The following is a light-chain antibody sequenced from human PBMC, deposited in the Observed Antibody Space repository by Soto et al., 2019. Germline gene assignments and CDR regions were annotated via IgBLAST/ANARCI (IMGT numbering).Light chain of an antibody. CDR1: QSISAF. CDR2: TAS. CDR3: QQYAIYPST. J-gene: IGKJ4*01. V-gene: IGKV1-5*03. Sequence: DIQMTQSPSTLSASVGDRVTITCRASQSISAFLAWYEQKPGKAPHLLIHTASTLRSGVPSRFSGSGSGTDFTLPINSLQPDDSATYYCQQYAIYPSTFGGGTKVEIQ.